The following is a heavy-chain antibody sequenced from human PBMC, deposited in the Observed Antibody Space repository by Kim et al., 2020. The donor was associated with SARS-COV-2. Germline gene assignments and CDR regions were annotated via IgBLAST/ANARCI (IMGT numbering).Heavy chain of an antibody. CDR2: IDPSDSYT. CDR3: ARDSGYDYGSRGADY. CDR1: GYSFTSYW. V-gene: IGHV5-10-1*01. D-gene: IGHD5-12*01. J-gene: IGHJ4*02. Sequence: GESLKISCKGSGYSFTSYWISWVRQMPGKGLEWMGRIDPSDSYTNYSPSFQGHVTISADKSISTAYLQWSSLKASDTAMYYCARDSGYDYGSRGADYWGQGTLVTVSS.